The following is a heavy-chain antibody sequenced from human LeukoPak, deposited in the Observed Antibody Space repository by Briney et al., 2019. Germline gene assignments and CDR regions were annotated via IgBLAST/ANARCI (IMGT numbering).Heavy chain of an antibody. CDR2: IYTSGST. CDR3: AKGSIAARPSYYYYYMDV. CDR1: GGSISSYY. J-gene: IGHJ6*03. Sequence: SETLSLTCTVSGGSISSYYWSWIRQPAGKGLEWIGRIYTSGSTNYNPSLKSRVTMSVDTSKNQFSLKPSSVTAADTAVYYCAKGSIAARPSYYYYYMDVWGKGTTVTVSS. V-gene: IGHV4-4*07. D-gene: IGHD6-6*01.